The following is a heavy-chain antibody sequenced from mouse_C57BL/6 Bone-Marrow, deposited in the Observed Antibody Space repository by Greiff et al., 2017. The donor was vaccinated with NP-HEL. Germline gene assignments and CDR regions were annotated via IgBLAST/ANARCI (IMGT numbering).Heavy chain of an antibody. CDR3: AREGYYGSSPPWYFDV. CDR2: IYPNYGTT. CDR1: GYSFTDYN. J-gene: IGHJ1*03. D-gene: IGHD1-1*01. V-gene: IGHV1-39*01. Sequence: EVQLQQSGPELVKPGASVKISCKASGYSFTDYNMNWVKQSNGKSLEWIGVIYPNYGTTSYNQKFKGKATLTVDQSSSTAYMQLNSLTSEDSAVYYCAREGYYGSSPPWYFDVWGTGTTVTVSS.